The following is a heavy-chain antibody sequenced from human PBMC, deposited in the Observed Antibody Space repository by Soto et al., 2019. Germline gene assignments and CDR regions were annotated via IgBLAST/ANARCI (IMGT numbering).Heavy chain of an antibody. CDR2: IYYSGST. D-gene: IGHD4-4*01. J-gene: IGHJ3*02. CDR3: ARGLKRISNAAFDI. V-gene: IGHV4-31*01. CDR1: GGSISRGGYH. Sequence: QVQLQEAGPGLVKPSQTLSLTCTVSGGSISRGGYHWSWIRQHPGKGLGWIRYIYYSGSTYYNPSLKSVVTIPVEPSKNQFSLKLSSVIAADTAVYYCARGLKRISNAAFDILGQGKMVTVSS.